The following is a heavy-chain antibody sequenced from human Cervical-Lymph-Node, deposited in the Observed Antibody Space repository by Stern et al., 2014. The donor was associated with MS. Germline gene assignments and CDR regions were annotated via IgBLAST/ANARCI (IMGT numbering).Heavy chain of an antibody. J-gene: IGHJ4*02. D-gene: IGHD1-14*01. CDR1: GGDFSSYA. Sequence: QVQLVQSGEEVKKPGSSVTVSCKASGGDFSSYAVSWLRQAPGQWTEWMGTIPSVFAIANYAQKFPGRVTITADESTSTAYMEIHSLKSGDTAVYYCAREADPHSGTFDFWGQGTLVTVSS. CDR3: AREADPHSGTFDF. CDR2: IPSVFAIA. V-gene: IGHV1-69*18.